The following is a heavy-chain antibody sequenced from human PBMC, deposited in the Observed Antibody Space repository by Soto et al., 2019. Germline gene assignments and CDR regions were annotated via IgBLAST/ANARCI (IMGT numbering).Heavy chain of an antibody. CDR2: IGAARDP. D-gene: IGHD2-2*02. CDR1: VFTFSNFD. V-gene: IGHV3-13*05. J-gene: IGHJ6*02. Sequence: PRGSLQLSCAPSVFTFSNFDMHWVRQVPGKGLEWVSAIGAARDPYYLGSVKGRFTISRENAKNSVYLQMNDLRAGDSAVYYCARAYTGRLPRRADYYYAMDVWGQGTTVTVSS. CDR3: ARAYTGRLPRRADYYYAMDV.